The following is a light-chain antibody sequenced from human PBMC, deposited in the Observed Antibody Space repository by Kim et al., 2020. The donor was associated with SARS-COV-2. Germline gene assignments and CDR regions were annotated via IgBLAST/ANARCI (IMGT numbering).Light chain of an antibody. J-gene: IGLJ1*01. CDR1: NIGSKS. CDR2: YDS. Sequence: VGPGKTARITCGGNNIGSKSVHWYQQKPGQAPVLVIYYDSDRPSGIPERFSGSNSGNTATLTISRVEAGDEADYYCQVWDSSSSYVFGTGTKVTVL. V-gene: IGLV3-21*04. CDR3: QVWDSSSSYV.